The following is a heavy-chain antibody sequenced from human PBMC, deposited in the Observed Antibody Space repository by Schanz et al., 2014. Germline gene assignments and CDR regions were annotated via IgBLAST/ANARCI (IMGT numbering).Heavy chain of an antibody. D-gene: IGHD4-4*01. V-gene: IGHV3-30*02. CDR2: IRYDGSSK. J-gene: IGHJ3*02. CDR1: GFTFTSYS. Sequence: VQLGESGGGLVQPGGSLRLSCAASGFTFTSYSMHWVRQAPGRGLEWVAFIRYDGSSKYYADSVRGRFTISRDNSKNTVHLQMNSLRAEDTAVYFCAKDRWRATVMVDAFDIWGQGTKVTVSS. CDR3: AKDRWRATVMVDAFDI.